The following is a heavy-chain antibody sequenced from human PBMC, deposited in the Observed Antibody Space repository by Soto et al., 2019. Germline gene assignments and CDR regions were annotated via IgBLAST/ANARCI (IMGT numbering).Heavy chain of an antibody. CDR2: IYSGGST. CDR3: ARVPSSSYYYYYGMDV. D-gene: IGHD6-13*01. J-gene: IGHJ6*02. V-gene: IGHV3-66*01. CDR1: GFTVSSNY. Sequence: GGSLRLSCAASGFTVSSNYMSWVRQAPGKGLEWVSVIYSGGSTYYADSVKGRFTISRDNSKNTLYLQMNSLRAEDTAVYYCARVPSSSYYYYYGMDVWGQGTTVTVSS.